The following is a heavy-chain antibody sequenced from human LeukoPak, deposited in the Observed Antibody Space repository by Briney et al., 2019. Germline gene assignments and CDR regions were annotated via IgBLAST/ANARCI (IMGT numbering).Heavy chain of an antibody. CDR1: GGSISSYY. D-gene: IGHD3-9*01. CDR2: IYYSGSI. Sequence: SETLSLTCTVSGGSISSYYWTWIRQPPGKGLEWIGYIYYSGSINYNPSLKSRVTISVDTSKNQFSLKVSSVTAADTAVYYCARSGYETLTGYPSAYYYYGMDVWGQGTTVTVSS. V-gene: IGHV4-59*12. J-gene: IGHJ6*02. CDR3: ARSGYETLTGYPSAYYYYGMDV.